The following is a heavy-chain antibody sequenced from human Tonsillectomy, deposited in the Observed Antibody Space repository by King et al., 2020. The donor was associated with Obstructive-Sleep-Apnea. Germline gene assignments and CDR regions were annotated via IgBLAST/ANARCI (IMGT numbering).Heavy chain of an antibody. CDR1: GGSISSYY. CDR2: IYYSGST. V-gene: IGHV4-59*08. D-gene: IGHD4-17*01. Sequence: VQLQESGPGLVKPSETLSLTCTVSGGSISSYYWSWMRQPPGKGLEWIGYIYYSGSTNYNPSLKSRVTISVDTSKNQFSLKLSSVTAADTAVYYCARHLYGDSGMDVWGQGTTVTVSS. J-gene: IGHJ6*02. CDR3: ARHLYGDSGMDV.